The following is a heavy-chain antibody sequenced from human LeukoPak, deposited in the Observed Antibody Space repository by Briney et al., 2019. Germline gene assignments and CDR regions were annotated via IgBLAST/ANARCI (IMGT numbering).Heavy chain of an antibody. CDR1: GFTFSSYS. D-gene: IGHD3-22*01. J-gene: IGHJ4*02. Sequence: PGGSLRLSCAASGFTFSSYSMSWVRQAPGKGLEWVSVVYSGGNTYYADSVKGRFTISRDNSKNTLYLQMNSLRAEDTAVYYCARSYYDSSGEYYNGLFDYWGQGTLVTVSS. CDR2: VYSGGNT. V-gene: IGHV3-66*01. CDR3: ARSYYDSSGEYYNGLFDY.